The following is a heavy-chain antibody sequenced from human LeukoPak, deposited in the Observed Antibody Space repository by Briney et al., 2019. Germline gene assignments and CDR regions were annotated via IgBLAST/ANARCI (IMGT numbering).Heavy chain of an antibody. V-gene: IGHV3-21*01. CDR1: GFTFSSYS. CDR3: ARDAITFGGATFDY. D-gene: IGHD3-16*01. J-gene: IGHJ4*02. CDR2: ISSSSSYI. Sequence: PGGSLRLSCAASGFTFSSYSMNWVRQASGKGLEWVSSISSSSSYIYYADSVKGRFTISRDNAKNSLYLQMNSLRAEDTAVYYCARDAITFGGATFDYWGQGTLVTVSS.